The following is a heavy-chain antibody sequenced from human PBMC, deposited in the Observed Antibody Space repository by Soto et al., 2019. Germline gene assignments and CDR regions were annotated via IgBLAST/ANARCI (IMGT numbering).Heavy chain of an antibody. V-gene: IGHV3-30-3*01. CDR1: GFTFSSYA. Sequence: QVQLVESGGGVVQPGRSLRLSCAASGFTFSSYAMHWVRQAPGKGLEWVAVISYDGSNKYYADSVKGRFTISRDNSKNTLYLQMNSLRAEDTAVYYCARTYGDYVPAFDICGQGTMVTVSS. J-gene: IGHJ3*02. CDR2: ISYDGSNK. CDR3: ARTYGDYVPAFDI. D-gene: IGHD4-17*01.